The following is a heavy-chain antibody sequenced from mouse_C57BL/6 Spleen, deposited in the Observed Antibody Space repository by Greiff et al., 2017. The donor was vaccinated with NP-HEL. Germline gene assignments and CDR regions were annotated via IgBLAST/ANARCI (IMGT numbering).Heavy chain of an antibody. CDR2: IDPSDSYT. CDR3: ALNCDRFAY. V-gene: IGHV1-59*01. CDR1: GYTFTSYW. D-gene: IGHD4-1*02. J-gene: IGHJ3*01. Sequence: QVQLQQPGAELVRPGTSVKLSCKASGYTFTSYWMHWVKQRPGQGLEWIGVIDPSDSYTNYNQKFKGKATLTVDTSSSTAYMQLSSLTSGDSAVYYCALNCDRFAYWGQGTLVTVSA.